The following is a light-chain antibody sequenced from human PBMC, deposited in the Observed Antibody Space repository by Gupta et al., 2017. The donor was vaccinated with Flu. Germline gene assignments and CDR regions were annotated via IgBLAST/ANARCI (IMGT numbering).Light chain of an antibody. CDR1: QSLLHNNGYNY. CDR3: MQALLTPRYS. J-gene: IGKJ2*03. CDR2: LAS. Sequence: DIVMTQSPLSLSVTPGEPASISCRSSQSLLHNNGYNYLGWYLQKPGQSPQLLIYLASNRASGVPDRFSGSGSGTDFTLKISRVEAEDVGVYYCMQALLTPRYSFGQGTXLEVK. V-gene: IGKV2-28*01.